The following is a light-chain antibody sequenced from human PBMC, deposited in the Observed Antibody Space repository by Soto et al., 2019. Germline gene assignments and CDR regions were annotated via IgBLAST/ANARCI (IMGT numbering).Light chain of an antibody. CDR2: YDS. V-gene: IGLV3-21*04. Sequence: SYELTQPPSVSVAPGETASITCAGNNIGIKSVHWYQQKPRQAPVLVIYYDSDRPSGIPERFSGSNSGNTATLTISSVEDGDEADYYWQVWDSSSDHYVFGTGTKVTVL. CDR1: NIGIKS. CDR3: QVWDSSSDHYV. J-gene: IGLJ1*01.